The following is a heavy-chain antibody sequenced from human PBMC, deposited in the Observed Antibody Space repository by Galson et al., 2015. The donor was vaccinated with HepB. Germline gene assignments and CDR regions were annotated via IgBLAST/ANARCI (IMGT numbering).Heavy chain of an antibody. CDR1: GYTFTNYG. V-gene: IGHV1-18*01. CDR2: ISGHNGNT. D-gene: IGHD3-9*01. CDR3: ARDRDIWTGSTLVDS. J-gene: IGHJ4*02. Sequence: SCKASGYTFTNYGITWVRQAPGQGLEWMGWISGHNGNTNYAQKIQGRVTMTTETSTSTAYMELRSLRSDDTAVYYCARDRDIWTGSTLVDSWGQGTLVTVSS.